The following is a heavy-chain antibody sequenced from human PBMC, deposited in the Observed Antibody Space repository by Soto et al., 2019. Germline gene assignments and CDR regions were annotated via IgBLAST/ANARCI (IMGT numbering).Heavy chain of an antibody. CDR2: INHSGGT. CDR1: GGSFSGYY. CDR3: ARDPAIVGTSTWFAP. V-gene: IGHV4-34*01. D-gene: IGHD1-26*01. Sequence: PXETLSLTCAVYGGSFSGYYWNWIRQFPGKGLEWIGEINHSGGTNYNPSLKTRVTISVDTYKNQFTLKLRSVTAAVTAVYYCARDPAIVGTSTWFAPWGQGTLVTVSS. J-gene: IGHJ5*02.